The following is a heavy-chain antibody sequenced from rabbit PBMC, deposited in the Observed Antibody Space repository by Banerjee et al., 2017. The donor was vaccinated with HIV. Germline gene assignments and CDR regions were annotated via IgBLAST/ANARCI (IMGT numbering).Heavy chain of an antibody. Sequence: QEQLEESGGGLVQHEGSLTLTCTASGFSFSNKYVMCWVRQAPGKGLEWIACINTGDGSTYYASWVNGRFSISKPSSTTVTLQMTSLTAADTSTYFCARDLAAVTGWNFGLWGQGTLVTVS. D-gene: IGHD7-1*01. CDR3: ARDLAAVTGWNFGL. CDR1: GFSFSNKYV. V-gene: IGHV1S45*01. CDR2: INTGDGST. J-gene: IGHJ4*01.